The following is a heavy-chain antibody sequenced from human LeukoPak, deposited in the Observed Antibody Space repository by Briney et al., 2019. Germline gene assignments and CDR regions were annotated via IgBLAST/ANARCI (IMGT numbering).Heavy chain of an antibody. CDR1: GGSISSSSYY. CDR2: IYYSGST. J-gene: IGHJ5*02. Sequence: SETLSLTCTVSGGSISSSSYYWGWIRQPPGKGLEWIGSIYYSGSTYYNPSLKSRVTISVDTSKNQFSLKPSSVTAADTAVYYCARSVGGYCSGGSCPPRWFDPWGQGTLVTVSS. CDR3: ARSVGGYCSGGSCPPRWFDP. V-gene: IGHV4-39*01. D-gene: IGHD2-15*01.